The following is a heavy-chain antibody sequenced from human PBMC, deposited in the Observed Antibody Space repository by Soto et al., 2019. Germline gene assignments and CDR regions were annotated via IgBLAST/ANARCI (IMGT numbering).Heavy chain of an antibody. CDR3: ARRNWAMVIGVYYYYGMDV. D-gene: IGHD5-18*01. CDR2: ISAYNGNT. V-gene: IGHV1-18*01. Sequence: GASVKVSCKASGYTFTSYGISRVRQAPGQGLEWMGWISAYNGNTNYAQKLQGRVTMTTDTSTSTAYMELRSLRSDDTAVYYCARRNWAMVIGVYYYYGMDVWGQGTTVTSP. CDR1: GYTFTSYG. J-gene: IGHJ6*02.